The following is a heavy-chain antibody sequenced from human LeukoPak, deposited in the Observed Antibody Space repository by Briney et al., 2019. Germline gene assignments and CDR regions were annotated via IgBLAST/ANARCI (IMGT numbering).Heavy chain of an antibody. CDR3: ARGGSIWPRKGYFYY. J-gene: IGHJ4*02. D-gene: IGHD2/OR15-2a*01. Sequence: SETLSLTCAVYGGYFSGYYWSWIRQPPGKGLEWIGEINHSGSTNHNPSLKSRVTISVDTSKNQFALKLSSVTAADTAVYYCARGGSIWPRKGYFYYWGQGTLVTVSS. CDR2: INHSGST. CDR1: GGYFSGYY. V-gene: IGHV4-34*01.